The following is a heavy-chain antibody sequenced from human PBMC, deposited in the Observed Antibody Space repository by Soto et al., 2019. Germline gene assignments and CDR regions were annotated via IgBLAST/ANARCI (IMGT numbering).Heavy chain of an antibody. CDR1: GYTFTSYD. Sequence: QVQLVQSGAEVKKPGASVKVSCKASGYTFTSYDINWVRQATGQGLEWMGWMNPNSGNTGFAQKFXCRGTMTRNTSIGTAYMELSSLRSEDTAVYYCARETVSWFDPWGQGTLVTVSS. V-gene: IGHV1-8*01. J-gene: IGHJ5*02. CDR3: ARETVSWFDP. CDR2: MNPNSGNT. D-gene: IGHD3-16*01.